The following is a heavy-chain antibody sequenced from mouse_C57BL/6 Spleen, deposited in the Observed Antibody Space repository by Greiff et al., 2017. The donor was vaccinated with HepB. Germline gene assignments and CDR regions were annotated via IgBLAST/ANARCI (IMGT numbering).Heavy chain of an antibody. CDR2: ISYDGSN. CDR1: GYSITSGYY. CDR3: ARLALYYDYAPMDY. Sequence: EVQLQESGPGLVKPSQSLSLTCSVPGYSITSGYYWTWIRQFPGNKLEWMGYISYDGSNNYNPSLKNRISITRDTSKNQFFLKLNSVTTEDTATYYCARLALYYDYAPMDYWGQGTSVTVSS. D-gene: IGHD2-4*01. V-gene: IGHV3-6*01. J-gene: IGHJ4*01.